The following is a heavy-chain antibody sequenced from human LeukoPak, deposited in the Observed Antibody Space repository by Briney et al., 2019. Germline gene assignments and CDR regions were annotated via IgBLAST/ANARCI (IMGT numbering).Heavy chain of an antibody. J-gene: IGHJ5*02. CDR3: ARDSELRWFGELGNWFDP. V-gene: IGHV4-38-2*02. CDR2: IYHSGST. Sequence: SETLSLTCAVYGGSFSGYNWGWIRQPPGKGLEWIGSIYHSGSTYYNPSLKSRVTISVDTSKNQFSLKLSSVTAADTAVYYCARDSELRWFGELGNWFDPWGQGTLVTVSS. D-gene: IGHD3-10*01. CDR1: GGSFSGYN.